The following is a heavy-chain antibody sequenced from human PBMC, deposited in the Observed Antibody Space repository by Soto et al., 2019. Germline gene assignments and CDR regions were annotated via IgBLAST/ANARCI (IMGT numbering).Heavy chain of an antibody. V-gene: IGHV3-33*01. J-gene: IGHJ4*02. CDR1: GFTFSSYG. CDR3: ARGRRGSGWYYYFDY. Sequence: QVQLVESGGGVVQPGRSLRLSCAASGFTFSSYGMHWVRQAPGKGLEWVAVIWYDGSNENYADSVKGRFNISRDNSKNTLYLQMNSLRGEDTVLYYCARGRRGSGWYYYFDYWGQGTLVTVSS. CDR2: IWYDGSNE. D-gene: IGHD6-19*01.